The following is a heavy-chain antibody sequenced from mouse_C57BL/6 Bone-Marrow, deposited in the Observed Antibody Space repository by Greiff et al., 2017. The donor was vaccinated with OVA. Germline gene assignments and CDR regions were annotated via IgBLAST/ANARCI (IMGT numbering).Heavy chain of an antibody. Sequence: EVQLQQSGAELVRPGASVTLSCTASGYNIKDDYMHWVKQRPEQGLEWIGWIDPENGDTAYASKFQGKATITADTSSTTAYLQLSSLTSEDTAVYYCTPIYYYGWFAYWGQGTLVTVSA. CDR3: TPIYYYGWFAY. D-gene: IGHD1-1*01. CDR2: IDPENGDT. V-gene: IGHV14-4*01. CDR1: GYNIKDDY. J-gene: IGHJ3*01.